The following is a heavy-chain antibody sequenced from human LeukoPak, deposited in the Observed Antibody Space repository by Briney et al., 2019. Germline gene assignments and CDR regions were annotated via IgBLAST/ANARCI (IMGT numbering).Heavy chain of an antibody. J-gene: IGHJ6*02. V-gene: IGHV1-18*01. D-gene: IGHD1-26*01. CDR2: ITTYNGNT. CDR3: ARSSEWELLPNYYYYYGMDV. Sequence: ASVKVSCKASGYTFRDFGISWVRQAPGQGLEWMGWITTYNGNTNYIQKLQGRVTMTTDTSTSTAYMELRSLRSDDTAVYYCARSSEWELLPNYYYYYGMDVWGQGTTVTVSS. CDR1: GYTFRDFG.